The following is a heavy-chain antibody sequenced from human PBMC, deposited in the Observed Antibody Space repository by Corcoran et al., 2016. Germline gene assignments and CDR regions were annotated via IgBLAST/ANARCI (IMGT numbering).Heavy chain of an antibody. J-gene: IGHJ6*02. D-gene: IGHD2-2*01. Sequence: EVQLVESGGGLVQPGGSLRLSCAASGFTFSSHSMNWVRRAPGKGLEWILYISGSGGTIYYAESVKGRFTISTDNAKNSLFLPMNTLRAEDTAVYYCARDQEGGTSSSYVYYGMDVWGQGTTVTVSS. CDR2: ISGSGGTI. CDR3: ARDQEGGTSSSYVYYGMDV. CDR1: GFTFSSHS. V-gene: IGHV3-48*04.